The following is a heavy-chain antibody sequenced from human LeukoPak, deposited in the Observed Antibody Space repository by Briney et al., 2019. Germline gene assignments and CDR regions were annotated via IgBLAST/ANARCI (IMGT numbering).Heavy chain of an antibody. CDR2: IIPILGIA. Sequence: ASVTVSCKASGGTFSSYAISWVRQAPGQGLEWMGRIIPILGIANYAQKFQGRVTITADKSTSTAYMELSSLRSEDTAVYYCARGEAAAYTYFDYRGQGTLVTVSS. J-gene: IGHJ4*02. CDR3: ARGEAAAYTYFDY. V-gene: IGHV1-69*04. CDR1: GGTFSSYA. D-gene: IGHD6-13*01.